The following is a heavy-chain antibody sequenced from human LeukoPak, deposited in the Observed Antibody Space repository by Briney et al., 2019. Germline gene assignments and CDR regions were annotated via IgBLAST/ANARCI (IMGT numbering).Heavy chain of an antibody. CDR2: IIPIFGTA. Sequence: GSSVKVFCKASGGTFSSYAISWVRQAPGQGLEWMGGIIPIFGTANYAQKFQGRVTITTDESTSTAYMELSSLRSEDTAVYYCARDRCSSTSCSTGYFDYWGQGTLVTVSS. CDR3: ARDRCSSTSCSTGYFDY. D-gene: IGHD2-2*01. V-gene: IGHV1-69*05. J-gene: IGHJ4*02. CDR1: GGTFSSYA.